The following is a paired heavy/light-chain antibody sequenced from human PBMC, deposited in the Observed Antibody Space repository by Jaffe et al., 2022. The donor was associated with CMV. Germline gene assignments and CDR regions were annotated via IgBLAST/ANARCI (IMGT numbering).Heavy chain of an antibody. CDR2: INVSVGST. J-gene: IGHJ6*02. V-gene: IGHV1-46*01. Sequence: QVQLVQSGAEVKKPGASVKVSCKASGYTFTSYYIHWVRQAPGQGLEWMGLINVSVGSTSNAQNFQGRVTMSRDTSTSTVYMELSSLRSEDTAVYYCARDLNSVTSPYYYGMDVWGQGTTVTVSS. D-gene: IGHD2-2*01. CDR1: GYTFTSYY. CDR3: ARDLNSVTSPYYYGMDV.
Light chain of an antibody. V-gene: IGLV2-14*03. Sequence: QSALTQPASVSGSPGQSITISCTGTSSDVGGYNYVSWYQQHPGKAPKLMIYDVSNRPSGVSNRFSGSKSGNTASLTISGLQAEDEADYYCCAYTTSSTWVFGGGTKLTVL. CDR3: CAYTTSSTWV. CDR1: SSDVGGYNY. J-gene: IGLJ3*02. CDR2: DVS.